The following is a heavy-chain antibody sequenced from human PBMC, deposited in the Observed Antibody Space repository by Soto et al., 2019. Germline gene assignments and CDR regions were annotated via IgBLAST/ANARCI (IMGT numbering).Heavy chain of an antibody. V-gene: IGHV3-7*01. Sequence: GGSLRLSCAVSEVTLNRNWMSWVRQAPGKGLEWVANINEDGGETHYVDSVKGRFTISRDNAKNSLYLQMNSLRAEDTAVYYCARDSGYCTRTSYCFEPWGQGTLVTVSS. CDR3: ARDSGYCTRTSYCFEP. J-gene: IGHJ5*02. CDR1: EVTLNRNW. CDR2: INEDGGET. D-gene: IGHD2-2*01.